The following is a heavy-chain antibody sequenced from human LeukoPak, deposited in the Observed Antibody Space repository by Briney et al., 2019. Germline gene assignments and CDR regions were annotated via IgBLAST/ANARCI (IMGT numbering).Heavy chain of an antibody. Sequence: SETLSLTCTVSVGSYSRGDYYWSWIRQPPGKGLDWNGYIYYSGSTYYHPSLKSRVTISVDTSKNQFSLKLSSVTAADTAVYYCARSQYYGDFGGAFYIWGQGTIVTVS. D-gene: IGHD4-17*01. V-gene: IGHV4-30-4*01. J-gene: IGHJ3*02. CDR3: ARSQYYGDFGGAFYI. CDR1: VGSYSRGDYY. CDR2: IYYSGST.